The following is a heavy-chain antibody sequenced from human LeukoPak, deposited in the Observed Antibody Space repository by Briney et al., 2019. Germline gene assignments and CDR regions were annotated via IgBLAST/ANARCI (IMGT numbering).Heavy chain of an antibody. V-gene: IGHV3-23*01. Sequence: GGSLRLSCAASGFTFSSYAMSWVRQAPGKGLEWVSAISGSGGSTYYADSVKDRFTISRDNSKNKMYLDMDSLRANDTAIYYCARGRLQQPLDRWGQGTLVTVSS. CDR3: ARGRLQQPLDR. D-gene: IGHD4-11*01. CDR1: GFTFSSYA. CDR2: ISGSGGST. J-gene: IGHJ5*02.